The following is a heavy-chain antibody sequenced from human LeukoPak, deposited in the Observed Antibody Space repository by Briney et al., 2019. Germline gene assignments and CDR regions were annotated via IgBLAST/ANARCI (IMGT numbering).Heavy chain of an antibody. CDR2: INWNGGST. CDR3: ASGGIYYGAAFDF. V-gene: IGHV3-20*04. Sequence: GGSLRLSCAASGFNFDDYGMRWVRQAPGKGLEWVSGINWNGGSTGYADSVKGRFTISRDNAKNSLYLQMNSLRAEDTALYYCASGGIYYGAAFDFWGQGTLVTVSS. J-gene: IGHJ4*02. CDR1: GFNFDDYG. D-gene: IGHD1-26*01.